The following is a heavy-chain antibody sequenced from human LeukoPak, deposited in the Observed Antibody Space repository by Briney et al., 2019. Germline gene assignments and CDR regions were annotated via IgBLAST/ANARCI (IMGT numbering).Heavy chain of an antibody. J-gene: IGHJ5*02. D-gene: IGHD1-26*01. V-gene: IGHV3-23*01. CDR1: GFTFSSYA. CDR3: AKDASGSYYNGWFDP. CDR2: ISGSGGST. Sequence: GGSLRLSCAASGFTFSSYAMSWVRQAPGKGLEWVSGISGSGGSTYYAHSVKGRFTISRDNSKNTLYLRMNSLRAEDTAVYYCAKDASGSYYNGWFDPWGQGTLVTVSS.